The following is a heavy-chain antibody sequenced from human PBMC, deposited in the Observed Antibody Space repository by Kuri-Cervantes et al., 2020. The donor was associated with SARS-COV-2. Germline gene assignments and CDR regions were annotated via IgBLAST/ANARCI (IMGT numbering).Heavy chain of an antibody. CDR1: GGSFSGYY. Sequence: SQTLSLTCAVYGGSFSGYYWSWIRQPPGKGLEWIGEINHSGSTNYNPSLKSRVTISVDTSKNQFSLKLSSVTAADTAVYYCARSRGAIDCWGQGTLVTVSS. V-gene: IGHV4-34*01. CDR3: ARSRGAIDC. D-gene: IGHD1-26*01. J-gene: IGHJ4*02. CDR2: INHSGST.